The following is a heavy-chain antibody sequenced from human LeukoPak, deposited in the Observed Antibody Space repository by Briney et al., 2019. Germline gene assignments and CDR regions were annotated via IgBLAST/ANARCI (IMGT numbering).Heavy chain of an antibody. CDR1: GGTFSSYA. V-gene: IGHV1-69*05. D-gene: IGHD6-13*01. CDR2: IIPIFGTA. J-gene: IGHJ4*02. Sequence: SVKVSCKASGGTFSSYAISWVRQAPGQGLEWMGGIIPIFGTANYAQKFQGRVTITTNASTSTAYMELSSLRSEDTAVYYCAGRGESSSWNKGGTYYFDDWGEGTLVTV. CDR3: AGRGESSSWNKGGTYYFDD.